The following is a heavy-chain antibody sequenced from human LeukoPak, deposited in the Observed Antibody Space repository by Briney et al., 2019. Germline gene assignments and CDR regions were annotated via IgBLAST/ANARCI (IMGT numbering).Heavy chain of an antibody. Sequence: SETLSLTCTVSGDSINSLDLWSWVRQPPGKGLEWIGEMYLSGTTHSNPSVKSRVTTSIDKSKNQFFLNLSSVTAAGTAVYYCAGLVGRYSSGLYYYYFDYWGQGTLVTVSS. CDR3: AGLVGRYSSGLYYYYFDY. V-gene: IGHV4-4*02. D-gene: IGHD3-22*01. J-gene: IGHJ4*02. CDR2: MYLSGTT. CDR1: GDSINSLDL.